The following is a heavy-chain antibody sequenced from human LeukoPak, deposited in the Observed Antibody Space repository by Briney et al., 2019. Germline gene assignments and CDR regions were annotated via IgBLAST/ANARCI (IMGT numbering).Heavy chain of an antibody. CDR1: GCTFSSYG. Sequence: PGGSLRLSCAESGCTFSSYGMHRVRQAPGKGLEWVAVIWYDGSNKYYADSVKGRFTISRDNSKNTLYLQMNSLRAEDTAVYYCAREIRIAAAGRSFDPWGQGTLVTVSS. J-gene: IGHJ5*02. V-gene: IGHV3-33*01. CDR3: AREIRIAAAGRSFDP. D-gene: IGHD6-13*01. CDR2: IWYDGSNK.